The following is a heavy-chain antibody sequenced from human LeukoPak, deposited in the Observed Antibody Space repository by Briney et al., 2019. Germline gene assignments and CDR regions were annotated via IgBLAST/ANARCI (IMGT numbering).Heavy chain of an antibody. J-gene: IGHJ4*02. Sequence: SETLSLACAVYGGSFSGYYWSWIRQPPGKGLEWIGEINHSGSTNYNPSLKSRVTISVDTSKNQFSLKLSSVTAADTAVYYCASYPEASFDYWGQGTLVTVSS. CDR1: GGSFSGYY. CDR3: ASYPEASFDY. CDR2: INHSGST. V-gene: IGHV4-34*01.